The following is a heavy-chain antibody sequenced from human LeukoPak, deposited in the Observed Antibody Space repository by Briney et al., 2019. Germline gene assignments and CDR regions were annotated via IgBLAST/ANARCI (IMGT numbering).Heavy chain of an antibody. CDR1: GFTFNTFW. CDR3: ARSIYDSSGYPYYFDF. Sequence: PGGSLRLSCAASGFTFNTFWMSWVRQAPGKGLEWVANIKHDGSEKYYVDSVKGRFTISRDNAKNSLYLQMNSLRAEDTAVYYCARSIYDSSGYPYYFDFWGQGTLVTVSS. D-gene: IGHD3-22*01. J-gene: IGHJ4*02. V-gene: IGHV3-7*01. CDR2: IKHDGSEK.